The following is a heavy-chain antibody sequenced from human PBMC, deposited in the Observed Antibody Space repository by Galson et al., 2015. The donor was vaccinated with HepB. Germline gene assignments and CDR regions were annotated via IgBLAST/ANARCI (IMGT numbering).Heavy chain of an antibody. V-gene: IGHV3-11*01. CDR2: ISSSGSTI. Sequence: SLRLSCAASGFTFSDVYMSWIRQAPGKGLEWVSYISSSGSTISYADSVKGRFTISRDNAKNSLYLQMNSLRAEDTAVYYCARGHKGIVVVVAATRFDYWGQGTLVTVSS. CDR3: ARGHKGIVVVVAATRFDY. D-gene: IGHD2-15*01. J-gene: IGHJ4*02. CDR1: GFTFSDVY.